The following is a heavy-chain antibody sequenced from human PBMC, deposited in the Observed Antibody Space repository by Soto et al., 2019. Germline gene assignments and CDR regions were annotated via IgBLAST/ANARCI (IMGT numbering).Heavy chain of an antibody. D-gene: IGHD6-13*01. CDR3: TRDASRDSSARGWFDP. CDR1: GFTFRSFT. J-gene: IGHJ5*02. CDR2: ISSNSAYI. V-gene: IGHV3-21*01. Sequence: LRLSCAASGFTFRSFTMNWIRQAPGKGLEWVSTISSNSAYIYYTDALRGRFTISRDNAKNSPHLQMNSLRAEDTAVYYCTRDASRDSSARGWFDPWGPGTLVTVSS.